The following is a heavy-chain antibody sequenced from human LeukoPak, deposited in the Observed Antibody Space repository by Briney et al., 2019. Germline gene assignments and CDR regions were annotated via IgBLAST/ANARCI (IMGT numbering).Heavy chain of an antibody. V-gene: IGHV3-7*01. CDR3: ARDSQTRSAFEM. Sequence: PGGSLRLSCAASGFTFSSYGMHWVRQAPGKGLEWVANIKQDGSEIYYVDSLRGRFTISRDNAKNSLYLQMNSLRAEDTAVYYCARDSQTRSAFEMWGQGTMVTVSS. CDR1: GFTFSSYG. D-gene: IGHD1-14*01. J-gene: IGHJ3*02. CDR2: IKQDGSEI.